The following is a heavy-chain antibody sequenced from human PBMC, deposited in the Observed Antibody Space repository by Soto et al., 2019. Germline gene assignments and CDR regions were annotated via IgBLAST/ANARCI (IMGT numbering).Heavy chain of an antibody. J-gene: IGHJ6*02. CDR1: GYTFTSYA. CDR2: INAGNGNT. D-gene: IGHD3-10*01. Sequence: ASVKVSCKRSGYTFTSYAMHWVRQTPGQRLEWMGWINAGNGNTKYSQKFQGRVTITRDTSASTAYMELSSLRSEDTAVYYCARDILAYYYGSGSYYNSDLNYYYGMDVWGQGTTVTVSS. V-gene: IGHV1-3*01. CDR3: ARDILAYYYGSGSYYNSDLNYYYGMDV.